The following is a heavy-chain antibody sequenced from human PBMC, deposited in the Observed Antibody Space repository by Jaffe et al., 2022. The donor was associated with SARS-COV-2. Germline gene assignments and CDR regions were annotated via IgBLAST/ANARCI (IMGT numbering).Heavy chain of an antibody. CDR1: GYTFTGYY. J-gene: IGHJ6*02. V-gene: IGHV1-2*02. Sequence: QVQLVQSGAEVKKPGASVKVSCKASGYTFTGYYMHWVRQAPGQGLEWMGWINPNSGGTNYAQKFQGRVTMTRDTSISTAYMELSRLRSDDTAVYYCARDGTLGYCSGGSCYWAPDYYYGMDVWGQGTTVTVSS. D-gene: IGHD2-15*01. CDR3: ARDGTLGYCSGGSCYWAPDYYYGMDV. CDR2: INPNSGGT.